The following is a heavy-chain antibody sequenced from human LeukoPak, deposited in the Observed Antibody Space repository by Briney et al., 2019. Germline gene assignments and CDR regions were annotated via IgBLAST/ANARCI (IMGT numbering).Heavy chain of an antibody. CDR2: IYYSGST. Sequence: PSETLPLTCTVSGGSISSGGYYWSWLRQHPGKGLEWIGYIYYSGSTYYNPSLKSRVTISVDTSKNQFSLKLSSVTAADTAVYYCAREDSNLGSYWGQGTLVTVSS. D-gene: IGHD4-11*01. CDR1: GGSISSGGYY. CDR3: AREDSNLGSY. V-gene: IGHV4-31*03. J-gene: IGHJ4*02.